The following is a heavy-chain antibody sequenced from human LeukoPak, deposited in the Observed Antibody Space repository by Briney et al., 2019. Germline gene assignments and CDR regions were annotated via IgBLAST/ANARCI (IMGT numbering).Heavy chain of an antibody. V-gene: IGHV1-2*04. CDR1: GYTFTGYY. J-gene: IGHJ5*02. CDR2: INPNSGGT. Sequence: ASVKVSCKASGYTFTGYYMHWVRQAPGQGLEWMGWINPNSGGTNYAQKFQGWVTMTRDTSISTAYMELSRLRSDDTAVYYCARENDSSSWYGGWFDPWGQGTLVTVSS. D-gene: IGHD6-13*01. CDR3: ARENDSSSWYGGWFDP.